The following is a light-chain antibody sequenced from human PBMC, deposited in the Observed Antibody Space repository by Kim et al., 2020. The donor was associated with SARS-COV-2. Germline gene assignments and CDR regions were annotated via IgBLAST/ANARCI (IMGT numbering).Light chain of an antibody. J-gene: IGLJ3*02. CDR1: SSDVGSYNL. V-gene: IGLV2-23*01. CDR3: CSYAGTSTSWV. Sequence: QSALTQPASVSGSPGQSITISCTGTSSDVGSYNLVSWYQHHPGKAPKLMIYEGIKRPSGVSDRFSGSKSGNTASLTISGLQTEDEADYYCCSYAGTSTSWVFGGGTQLTVL. CDR2: EGI.